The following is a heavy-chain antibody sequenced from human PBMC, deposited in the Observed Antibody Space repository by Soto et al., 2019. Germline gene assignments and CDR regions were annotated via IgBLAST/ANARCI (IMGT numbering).Heavy chain of an antibody. CDR2: LYDVDGS. Sequence: DVQLVESGGGLIQPGESLRLSCAAFGLTISGKKYVAWVRQAPGKGLEWVSALYDVDGSFYADSVKGRFTTSSDSSKTTLYLQMNALRPDDTAVYYCATWHEREHAYDVWGQGTTVTVSS. CDR3: ATWHEREHAYDV. J-gene: IGHJ3*01. CDR1: GLTISGKKY. V-gene: IGHV3-53*01. D-gene: IGHD1-1*01.